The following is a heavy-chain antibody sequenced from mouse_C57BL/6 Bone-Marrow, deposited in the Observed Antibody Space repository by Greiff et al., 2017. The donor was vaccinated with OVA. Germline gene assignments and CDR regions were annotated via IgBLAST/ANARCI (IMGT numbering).Heavy chain of an antibody. V-gene: IGHV1-85*01. CDR2: IYPRDGST. J-gene: IGHJ4*01. Sequence: VQLQQSGPELVKPGASVKLSCKASGYTFTSYDINWVKQRPGQGLEWIGWIYPRDGSTKYNEKFKGKATLTVDTSSSTAYMELHSLTSEDSAVYFCARGGAYYYGSSYDYAMDYWGQGTSVTVSS. CDR3: ARGGAYYYGSSYDYAMDY. D-gene: IGHD1-1*01. CDR1: GYTFTSYD.